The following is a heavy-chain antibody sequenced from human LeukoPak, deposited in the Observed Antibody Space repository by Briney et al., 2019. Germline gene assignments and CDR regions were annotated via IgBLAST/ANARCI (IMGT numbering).Heavy chain of an antibody. CDR3: GRARRGGYPDY. D-gene: IGHD1-1*01. J-gene: IGHJ4*02. CDR1: GFTVSSNY. V-gene: IGHV3-66*01. CDR2: IYSGGST. Sequence: GGSLRLSCAASGFTVSSNYMSWVRQAPGKGLEWVSVIYSGGSTYYADSVKGRFTISRDNSKNTLYLQMNSLRAEDTAVYYCGRARRGGYPDYWGQGTLVTVSS.